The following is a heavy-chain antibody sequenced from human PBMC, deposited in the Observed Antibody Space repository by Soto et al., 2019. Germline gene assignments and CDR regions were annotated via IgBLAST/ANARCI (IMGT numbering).Heavy chain of an antibody. V-gene: IGHV5-51*01. J-gene: IGHJ4*02. CDR1: GYTFTTSW. CDR2: IYPGDSDT. D-gene: IGHD2-21*02. CDR3: AKLGVGNGGHFYYFDY. Sequence: PGESLQNSCKVSGYTFTTSWIAWVRQMTGKGLEWMGSIYPGDSDTRYSPSFRGQVTISADKSISTTYLQWSSLKASDTAMYYCAKLGVGNGGHFYYFDYWGQGTLVTVSS.